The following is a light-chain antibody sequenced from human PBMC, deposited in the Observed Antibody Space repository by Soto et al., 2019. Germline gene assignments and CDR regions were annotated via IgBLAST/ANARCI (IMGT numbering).Light chain of an antibody. CDR2: AAS. V-gene: IGKV1-39*01. J-gene: IGKJ4*01. CDR3: QQSYSTPPLT. CDR1: QRISTF. Sequence: DIQMTQSPSSVPASVGDRVTITCRASQRISTFLNWYQQKPGKAPNLLIYAASSLQSGVPSRFSGSGSGTDFTLTISSLQPEDFATYYCQQSYSTPPLTFGGGTKVEIK.